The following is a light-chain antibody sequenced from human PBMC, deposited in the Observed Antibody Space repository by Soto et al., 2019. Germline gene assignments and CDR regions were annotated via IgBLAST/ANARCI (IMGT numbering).Light chain of an antibody. V-gene: IGKV1-5*01. CDR3: QQYSSYLK. CDR1: QSISSW. CDR2: DAS. J-gene: IGKJ1*01. Sequence: DIQMTQSPSTLSASVGDRVTITCRASQSISSWLAWYQQKPGKAPKLLIYDASNLESGVPSKFSGSGSGTEFTLTISSLQPDDFATYYCQQYSSYLKFGQGTKVDIK.